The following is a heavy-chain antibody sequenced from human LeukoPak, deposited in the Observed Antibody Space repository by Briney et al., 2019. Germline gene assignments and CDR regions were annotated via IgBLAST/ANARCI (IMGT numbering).Heavy chain of an antibody. CDR2: ISSSSSYI. Sequence: PGGSLRLSCAASGFTFSSYSMNWVRQAPGKGLEWVSSISSSSSYIYYADSVKGRFTISRDNSKNTLYLQMNSLRAEDTAVYYCAKVISKGYGSGSYYSPLFYFDYWGQGTLVTVSS. V-gene: IGHV3-21*04. D-gene: IGHD3-10*01. J-gene: IGHJ4*02. CDR1: GFTFSSYS. CDR3: AKVISKGYGSGSYYSPLFYFDY.